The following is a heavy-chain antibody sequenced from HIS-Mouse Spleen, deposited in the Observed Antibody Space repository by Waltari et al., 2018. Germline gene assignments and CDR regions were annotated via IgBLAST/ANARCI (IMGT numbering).Heavy chain of an antibody. Sequence: QVQLVESGGGVVQPGRSLRLSCAASGFTFSSYGMHWVRQAPGKGREGVGFLWFDEGNKYYADAVQGRFTISRENSKNTLYLQRNSVGAEDTAVYYCARDRIAVAATGWCDPWGQGALVTVSS. V-gene: IGHV3-33*01. CDR2: LWFDEGNK. CDR1: GFTFSSYG. D-gene: IGHD6-19*01. CDR3: ARDRIAVAATGWCDP. J-gene: IGHJ5*02.